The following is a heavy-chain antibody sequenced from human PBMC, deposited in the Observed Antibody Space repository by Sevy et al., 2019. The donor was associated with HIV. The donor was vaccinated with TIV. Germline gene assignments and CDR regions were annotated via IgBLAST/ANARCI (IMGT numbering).Heavy chain of an antibody. Sequence: GGSLRLSCAASGFTFSDYYMSWIRQAPGKGLEWVSYISISSDYTNYADSVKGRFTISRDNAKNSLYLQMNSLRAEDTAVYYCARGRGIAAAHYFDYWGQRTLVTVSS. CDR3: ARGRGIAAAHYFDY. V-gene: IGHV3-11*06. CDR2: ISISSDYT. D-gene: IGHD6-13*01. CDR1: GFTFSDYY. J-gene: IGHJ4*02.